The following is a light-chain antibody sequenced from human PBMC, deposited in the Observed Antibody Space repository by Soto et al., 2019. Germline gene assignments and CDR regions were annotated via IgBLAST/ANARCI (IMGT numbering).Light chain of an antibody. CDR2: GAS. Sequence: EIVLTQSPGTLSLSPGERATLSCRASQSVSSSYLAWYQQKPGQAPRLLIYGASSRATGIADRFSGSGSGTDFTLTISRLEPEDFALYCCQQGSTFGQGTKLEIK. CDR1: QSVSSSY. J-gene: IGKJ2*01. V-gene: IGKV3-20*01. CDR3: QQGST.